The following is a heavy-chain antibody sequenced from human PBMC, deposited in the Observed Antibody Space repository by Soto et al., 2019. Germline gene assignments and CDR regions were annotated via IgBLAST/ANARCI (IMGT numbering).Heavy chain of an antibody. CDR2: IRTEAYGGAT. Sequence: EVQLMESGGGLVQPGRSLRLSCTASGFTFRDYAMTWFRQAPGKGLEWVGLIRTEAYGGATEYAASVQGKFTISRDDSKXPVYLQMDSLKTEDTAVYYCSREHMAYCGGDCYPVYWGQGTLVSVSS. CDR1: GFTFRDYA. J-gene: IGHJ4*02. CDR3: SREHMAYCGGDCYPVY. D-gene: IGHD2-21*02. V-gene: IGHV3-49*03.